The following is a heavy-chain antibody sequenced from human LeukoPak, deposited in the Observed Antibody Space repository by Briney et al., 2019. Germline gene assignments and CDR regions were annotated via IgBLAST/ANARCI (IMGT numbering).Heavy chain of an antibody. J-gene: IGHJ3*02. Sequence: GGSLRLSCAASGFTFSSYGMHWVRQAPGKGLEWVAFIRYDGSNKYYADSVKGRFTISRDNSKNTLYLQMNSLRAEDMALYYCAKSLWFGELTAFDIWGQGTMVTVSS. V-gene: IGHV3-30*02. CDR3: AKSLWFGELTAFDI. CDR2: IRYDGSNK. CDR1: GFTFSSYG. D-gene: IGHD3-10*01.